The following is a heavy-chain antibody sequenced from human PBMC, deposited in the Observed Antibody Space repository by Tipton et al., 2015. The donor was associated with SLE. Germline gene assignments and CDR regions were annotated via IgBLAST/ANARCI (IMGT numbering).Heavy chain of an antibody. Sequence: GLVKPSETLSLTCTVSGGSISSYYWSWIRQPPGKGLEWIGYIYYSGSTNYNPSLKSRVTISVDTSKNQFSLKLSSVTAADTAVYYCARGIWFGEFLGDWGQGTLVTVSS. D-gene: IGHD3-10*01. CDR1: GGSISSYY. V-gene: IGHV4-59*01. J-gene: IGHJ4*02. CDR3: ARGIWFGEFLGD. CDR2: IYYSGST.